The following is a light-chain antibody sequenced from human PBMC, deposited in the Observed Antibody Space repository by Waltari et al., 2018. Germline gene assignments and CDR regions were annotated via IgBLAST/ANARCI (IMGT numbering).Light chain of an antibody. J-gene: IGKJ3*01. CDR1: QSVSSY. Sequence: DIQMTKSPSSLSASVGDRVTITCRASQSVSSYLNWYQQKPGKAPQLLIYAESSLQSGVPSRFSGSGSGTAFTLPISSLQPEDFATYYCQLSYITPLFGPGTKVDIK. CDR3: QLSYITPL. V-gene: IGKV1-39*01. CDR2: AES.